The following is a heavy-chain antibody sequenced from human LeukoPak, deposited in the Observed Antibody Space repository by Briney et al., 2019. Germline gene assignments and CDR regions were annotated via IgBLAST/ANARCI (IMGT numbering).Heavy chain of an antibody. D-gene: IGHD3/OR15-3a*01. CDR1: GLTFTNAW. CDR3: TTELDIWPNHY. Sequence: GGSPRLSCAASGLTFTNAWMSWVRQAPGKGLEWVGRIKRKSDGGTTDYAAPVKGRFTISRDDSKNTLYLQMNSLKSEDTAVYYCTTELDIWPNHYWGQGTLVTVSS. CDR2: IKRKSDGGTT. V-gene: IGHV3-15*01. J-gene: IGHJ4*02.